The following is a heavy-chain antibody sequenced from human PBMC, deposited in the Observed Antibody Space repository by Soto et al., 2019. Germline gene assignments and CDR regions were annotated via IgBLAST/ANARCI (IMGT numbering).Heavy chain of an antibody. J-gene: IGHJ4*02. CDR3: GRGRSGQIVVFY. CDR1: GYTFTGHY. CDR2: IGPESGAT. Sequence: ASVKVSCKTSGYTFTGHYIHSVRQAPQQGPEWMGEIGPESGATRYAQKFRGRVTMTMDTSITTVYMELKNLSPDDTAVYYCGRGRSGQIVVFYWGQGTPVTVS. D-gene: IGHD1-26*01. V-gene: IGHV1-2*02.